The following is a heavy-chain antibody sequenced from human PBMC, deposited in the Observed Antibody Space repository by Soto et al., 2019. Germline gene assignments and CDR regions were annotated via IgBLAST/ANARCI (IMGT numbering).Heavy chain of an antibody. CDR3: VEGLRLGELSR. V-gene: IGHV1-69*02. CDR1: GGTFTSYN. D-gene: IGHD3-16*02. CDR2: INPMVDVV. Sequence: GASVKVSCKASGGTFTSYNLHWVRQAPGQGLEWMGRINPMVDVVNYAQKFQGRATITADRSPGTAYLELNSLTSEDTAVYYCVEGLRLGELSRWGQGTKVTVSS. J-gene: IGHJ4*02.